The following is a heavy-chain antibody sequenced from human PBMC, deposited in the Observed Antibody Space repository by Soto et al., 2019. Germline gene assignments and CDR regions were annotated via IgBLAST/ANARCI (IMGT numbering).Heavy chain of an antibody. J-gene: IGHJ6*02. CDR2: IYESGST. CDR1: CDSIIGYY. D-gene: IGHD3-3*01. V-gene: IGHV4-59*01. CDR3: ARSGRSGYNYYYGMDV. Sequence: SETLSLTCTFSCDSIIGYYWSWIRQPPGKRLEWIGYIYESGSTNYNPSLKSRVTMSIDRSKNQFSLKLSSVTAADTAVYYCARSGRSGYNYYYGMDVWGQGTTVTVSS.